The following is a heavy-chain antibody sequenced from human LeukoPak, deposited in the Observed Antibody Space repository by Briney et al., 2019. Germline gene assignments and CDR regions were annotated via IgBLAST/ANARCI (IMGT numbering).Heavy chain of an antibody. J-gene: IGHJ4*02. V-gene: IGHV3-23*01. Sequence: GGSLRLSCAASGFTLSSSAMSWVRQAPGEGLEWGSFISGSGDLTYYADSVKGRFTISRDNSKNTLNLQMNSLRAEDTAVYYCARQTTGTFDYWGQGTLVTVSS. CDR3: ARQTTGTFDY. CDR1: GFTLSSSA. CDR2: ISGSGDLT. D-gene: IGHD1-1*01.